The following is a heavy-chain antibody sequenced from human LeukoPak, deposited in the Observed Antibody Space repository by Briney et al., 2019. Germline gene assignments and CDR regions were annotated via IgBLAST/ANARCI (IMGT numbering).Heavy chain of an antibody. Sequence: SETLSLTCTVSGGSISSYCWSWVRQSPGKGLEWIGYIFTSGRTDHNPSLKSRVTMSVDTSKNQLSMELRFLTAADTAVYYCATSHDVKTAPYDLWGQGTLVTVSS. J-gene: IGHJ5*02. CDR1: GGSISSYC. V-gene: IGHV4-4*09. D-gene: IGHD2-21*01. CDR3: ATSHDVKTAPYDL. CDR2: IFTSGRT.